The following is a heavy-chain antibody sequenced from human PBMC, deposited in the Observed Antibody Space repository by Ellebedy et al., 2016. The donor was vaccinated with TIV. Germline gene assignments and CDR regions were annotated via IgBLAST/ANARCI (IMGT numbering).Heavy chain of an antibody. D-gene: IGHD3-10*01. CDR1: GFRLSDNY. V-gene: IGHV3-53*04. CDR2: INNGGGT. J-gene: IGHJ6*02. Sequence: GESLKISCEVSGFRLSDNYVNWVRQAPGKGLEWVSLINNGGGTDYADSLKGRFTISRQNSKNTVFLQMNNLRLEDTAIYYCARDRRDGPGSDSPFYYYYGLDVWGQGTTVIVSS. CDR3: ARDRRDGPGSDSPFYYYYGLDV.